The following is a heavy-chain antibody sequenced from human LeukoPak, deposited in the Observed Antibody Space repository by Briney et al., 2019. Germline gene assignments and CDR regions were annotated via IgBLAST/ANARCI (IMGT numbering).Heavy chain of an antibody. CDR3: ARAGVDCSSTSCYIPFGY. Sequence: GGSLRLSCAASGFTFSSYSMNWVRQAPGKGLEWVSSISSSSSYIYYADSVKGRFTISRDNSKNTLYLQMNSLRAEDTAVYYCARAGVDCSSTSCYIPFGYWGQGTLVTVSS. CDR2: ISSSSSYI. CDR1: GFTFSSYS. J-gene: IGHJ4*02. V-gene: IGHV3-21*01. D-gene: IGHD2-2*02.